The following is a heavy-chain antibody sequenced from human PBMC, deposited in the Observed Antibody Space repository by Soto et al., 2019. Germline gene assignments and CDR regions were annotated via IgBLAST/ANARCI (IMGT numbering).Heavy chain of an antibody. CDR3: AVESDYDSSGYFSNVDY. J-gene: IGHJ4*02. D-gene: IGHD3-22*01. CDR1: GYTFTSYY. Sequence: ASVKVSCKASGYTFTSYYMHWVRQAPGQGLEWMGIINPSGGSTSYAQKFQGRVTMTRDTSTSTVYMELSSLRSEDTAVYYCAVESDYDSSGYFSNVDYWGQGILVTVSS. V-gene: IGHV1-46*01. CDR2: INPSGGST.